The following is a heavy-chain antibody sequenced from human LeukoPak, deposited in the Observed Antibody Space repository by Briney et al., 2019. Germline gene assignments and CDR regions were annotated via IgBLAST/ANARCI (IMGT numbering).Heavy chain of an antibody. Sequence: GGSLSLSWAASGFTFSSFWMTWVRQAPGKGLEWVANIKQDGSEKYYVDSVKGRFTISRDNAKNSLYLQMNSLRAEDTAVYYCARGFGFGEFYYFDYWGQGTLVTVSS. CDR1: GFTFSSFW. CDR3: ARGFGFGEFYYFDY. V-gene: IGHV3-7*01. D-gene: IGHD3-10*01. J-gene: IGHJ4*02. CDR2: IKQDGSEK.